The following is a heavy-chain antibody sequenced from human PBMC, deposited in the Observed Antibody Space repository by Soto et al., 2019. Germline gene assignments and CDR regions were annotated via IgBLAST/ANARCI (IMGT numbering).Heavy chain of an antibody. CDR3: AREEEYYGSGNWFDP. CDR2: IYYSGST. CDR1: GGSISSYY. J-gene: IGHJ5*02. Sequence: SETLSLTCTVSGGSISSYYWSWIRQPPGKGLEWIGYIYYSGSTNYNPSLKSRVTISVDTSKNQFSLKLSSVTAADTAVYYCAREEEYYGSGNWFDPWGQGTLVTVSS. V-gene: IGHV4-59*01. D-gene: IGHD3-10*01.